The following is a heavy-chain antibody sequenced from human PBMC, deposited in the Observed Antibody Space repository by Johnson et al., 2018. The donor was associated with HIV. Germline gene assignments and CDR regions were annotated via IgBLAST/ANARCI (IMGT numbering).Heavy chain of an antibody. CDR3: ARGKAFDI. J-gene: IGHJ3*02. Sequence: VQLVESGGGVVRPGGSLRLSCAASGFNFDDYGMTWVRQAPVKGLEWVSGIGTAGDTYYPGSVKGRFTIARENAKNSLYLQMNSLRAGDTAVYYCARGKAFDIWGQGTMVTVSS. V-gene: IGHV3-13*01. CDR1: GFNFDDYG. CDR2: IGTAGDT.